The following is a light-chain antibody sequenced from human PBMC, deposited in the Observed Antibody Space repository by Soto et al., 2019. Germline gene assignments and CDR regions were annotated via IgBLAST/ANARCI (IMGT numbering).Light chain of an antibody. CDR3: MQRSHVPIT. CDR2: DGS. Sequence: VLTQTPLSLSVTPGQPASRXXKSXQSLLYSDGKNYLYWYLQRPGQSPQXXIYDGSNRFSGVPDRFSGSGSGTDFTLKISRVEAEDVGVYYCMQRSHVPITFGQGTRLEIK. J-gene: IGKJ5*01. CDR1: QSLLYSDGKNY. V-gene: IGKV2D-29*02.